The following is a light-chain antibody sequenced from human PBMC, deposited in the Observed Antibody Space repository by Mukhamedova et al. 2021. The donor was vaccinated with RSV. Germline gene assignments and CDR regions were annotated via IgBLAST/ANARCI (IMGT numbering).Light chain of an antibody. J-gene: IGKJ4*01. V-gene: IGKV1-27*01. CDR3: QHYNSAPLT. Sequence: WYQRRVHGKAPELLIYDASTLQSGVPSRISGSASGADFTLTISSLQPEDVATYYCQHYNSAPLTFGGGTKAEIK. CDR2: DAS.